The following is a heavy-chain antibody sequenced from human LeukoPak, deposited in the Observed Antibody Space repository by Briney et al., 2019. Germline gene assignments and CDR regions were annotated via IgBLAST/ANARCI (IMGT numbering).Heavy chain of an antibody. J-gene: IGHJ4*02. CDR1: GGSFSGYY. Sequence: SETLSLTCAVYGGSFSGYYWSWIRQPPGKGLEWVGEINNSGSTNYNPSLKSRVTISVDTSKNQFSLKLSSVTAADTAVYYCARGRGFYNSGWYNRYYFDYWGQGTLVTVSS. CDR3: ARGRGFYNSGWYNRYYFDY. D-gene: IGHD6-19*01. CDR2: INNSGST. V-gene: IGHV4-34*01.